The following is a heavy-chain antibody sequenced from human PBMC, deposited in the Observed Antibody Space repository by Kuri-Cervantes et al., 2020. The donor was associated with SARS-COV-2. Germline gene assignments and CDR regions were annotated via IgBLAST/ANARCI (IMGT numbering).Heavy chain of an antibody. D-gene: IGHD5-24*01. V-gene: IGHV3-33*08. CDR3: ARSFDPYNSLSGDYFDY. CDR1: GFTFSNYV. CDR2: IWYDGENE. Sequence: GGSLRLSCVASGFTFSNYVIHWVRQAPGKGLEWVAVIWYDGENEYYADSVKGRFTISRDNSKNTLYLQMNSLRPEDTAVYYCARSFDPYNSLSGDYFDYWGQGTLVTVSS. J-gene: IGHJ4*02.